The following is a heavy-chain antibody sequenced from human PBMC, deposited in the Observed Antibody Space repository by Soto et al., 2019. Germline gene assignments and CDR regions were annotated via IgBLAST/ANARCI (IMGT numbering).Heavy chain of an antibody. D-gene: IGHD2-2*02. CDR3: AKRARVDCSSTSCYTSAFDI. CDR2: VSGSGGGT. Sequence: GGSLRLSCAASGFTFSSYAMSWVRQAPGKGLEWVSGVSGSGGGTYYADSVKGRFTISRDNSKNTLYVQMTTLRAEDTAVYYCAKRARVDCSSTSCYTSAFDIWGQGTMVTVSS. CDR1: GFTFSSYA. J-gene: IGHJ3*02. V-gene: IGHV3-23*01.